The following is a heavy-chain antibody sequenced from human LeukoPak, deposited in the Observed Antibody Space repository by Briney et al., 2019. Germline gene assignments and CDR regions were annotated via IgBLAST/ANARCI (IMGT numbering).Heavy chain of an antibody. D-gene: IGHD6-13*01. J-gene: IGHJ4*02. CDR1: GGSISSYY. CDR2: IYYSGST. CDR3: ARADRAAAVFFDY. V-gene: IGHV4-59*01. Sequence: SETLSLTCTVSGGSISSYYWSWIRQPPGKGLEWIGYIYYSGSTNYNPSLKSRVTISVDTSKNLFSLKLSPVAAADTAVYCWARADRAAAVFFDYWGQGTLVTVPS.